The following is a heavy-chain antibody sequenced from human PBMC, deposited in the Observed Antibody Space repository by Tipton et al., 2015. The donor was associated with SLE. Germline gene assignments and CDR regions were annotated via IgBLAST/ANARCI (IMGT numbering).Heavy chain of an antibody. D-gene: IGHD1-26*01. J-gene: IGHJ5*02. CDR3: AGRPVGARGWFDP. Sequence: TLSLTCAVYGGSFSGYYWSWIRQPPGKGLEWIGEINHSGSTNYNPSLKSRVTISVDTSKNQFSLKLSSVTAADTAVYYCAGRPVGARGWFDPWGQGTLVTVSS. CDR2: INHSGST. CDR1: GGSFSGYY. V-gene: IGHV4-34*01.